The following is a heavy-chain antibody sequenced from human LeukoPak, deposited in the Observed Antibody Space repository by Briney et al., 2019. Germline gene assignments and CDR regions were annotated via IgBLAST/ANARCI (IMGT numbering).Heavy chain of an antibody. V-gene: IGHV1-46*01. CDR2: INPSGGST. D-gene: IGHD2-15*01. Sequence: ASVKVSCKASGYTFTSYYMHWVRQAPGQGLEWMGIINPSGGSTSYAQKFQGRVTMTRDMSTSTVYMELSSLRSEDTAVYYCAGVVAARGAFDIWGQGTMVTVSS. CDR1: GYTFTSYY. CDR3: AGVVAARGAFDI. J-gene: IGHJ3*02.